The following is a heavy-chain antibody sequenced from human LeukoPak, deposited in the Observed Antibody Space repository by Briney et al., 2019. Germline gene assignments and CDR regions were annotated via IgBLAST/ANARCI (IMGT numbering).Heavy chain of an antibody. CDR2: ISDYNDNT. J-gene: IGHJ4*02. CDR1: GYTFTNYG. V-gene: IGHV1-18*01. CDR3: ARDDSIAAGGTWFDY. D-gene: IGHD6-13*01. Sequence: APVKVSCKASGYTFTNYGISWVRQAPGQGLEWMGWISDYNDNTNYAQKFQGRVAMTTDTSTSTAYMELRSLRSDDTAVYYCARDDSIAAGGTWFDYWGQGTLVTVSS.